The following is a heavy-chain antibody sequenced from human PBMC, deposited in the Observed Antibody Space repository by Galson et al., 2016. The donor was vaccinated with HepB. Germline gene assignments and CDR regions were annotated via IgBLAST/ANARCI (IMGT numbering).Heavy chain of an antibody. CDR3: ARRGYPGYDPCFDH. J-gene: IGHJ4*02. V-gene: IGHV4-31*03. Sequence: TLSLTCTVSGDSVSSDVYFWSWIRQHPGKGLEWIGYIYYSGSTYYAPSLRNRVSISVDTSKNQFSLELTSVTAADTAVYFCARRGYPGYDPCFDHWGQGSLVTVSA. CDR1: GDSVSSDVYF. CDR2: IYYSGST. D-gene: IGHD5-12*01.